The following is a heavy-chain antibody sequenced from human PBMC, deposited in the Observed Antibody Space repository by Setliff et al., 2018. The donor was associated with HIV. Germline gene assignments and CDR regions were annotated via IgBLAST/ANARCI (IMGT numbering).Heavy chain of an antibody. V-gene: IGHV4-39*07. CDR2: IYYSGST. CDR1: GGSISSSSYY. CDR3: ASAIVGIGYNFSSVDV. D-gene: IGHD1-26*01. Sequence: SETLSLTCTVSGGSISSSSYYWGWIRQPPGKGLEWIGSIYYSGSTYYNPSIKSRVTISVDTSKNQFSLILSSVTAADTAVYYCASAIVGIGYNFSSVDVWGKGTTVTVSS. J-gene: IGHJ6*04.